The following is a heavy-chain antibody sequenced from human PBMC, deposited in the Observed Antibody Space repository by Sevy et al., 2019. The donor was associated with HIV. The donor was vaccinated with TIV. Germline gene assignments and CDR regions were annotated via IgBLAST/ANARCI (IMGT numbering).Heavy chain of an antibody. J-gene: IGHJ5*02. D-gene: IGHD6-13*01. CDR1: GGSISSGGYY. CDR3: ARDGGTIAAAGTTHRRLDP. CDR2: IYYSGST. Sequence: SETLSLSCTVSGGSISSGGYYWSWIRQHPGKDLEWIGYIYYSGSTYYNPSLKSRVTISVDTSKNQFSLKLSSVTAADTAVYYCARDGGTIAAAGTTHRRLDPWGQGTLVTVSS. V-gene: IGHV4-31*03.